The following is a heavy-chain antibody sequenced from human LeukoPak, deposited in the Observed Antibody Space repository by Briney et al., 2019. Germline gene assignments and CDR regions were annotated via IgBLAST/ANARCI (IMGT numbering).Heavy chain of an antibody. J-gene: IGHJ3*02. V-gene: IGHV2-5*02. CDR3: AHLKNSSGYYEPGAFDI. Sequence: ESGPTLVNPTQTLTLTCTFSGFSLSTSGVGVGWIRQPPGKALEWLALIYWDDDKRYSPSLKSRLTITKDTSKNQVVLTMTNMDPVDTATYYCAHLKNSSGYYEPGAFDIWGQGTMVTVSS. D-gene: IGHD3-22*01. CDR1: GFSLSTSGVG. CDR2: IYWDDDK.